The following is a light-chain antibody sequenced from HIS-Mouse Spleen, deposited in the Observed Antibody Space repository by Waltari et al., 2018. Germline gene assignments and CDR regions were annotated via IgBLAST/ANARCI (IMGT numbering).Light chain of an antibody. CDR1: SSDVGGYNY. CDR2: DVS. Sequence: QSALTQPASVSGSPGQSITISCTGPSSDVGGYNYFSWYQQHPGKAPKLMIYDVSNRPSGVSNRFSGSKSGNTASLTISGLQAEDEADYYCSSYTSSSTYVFGTGTKVTVL. V-gene: IGLV2-14*03. CDR3: SSYTSSSTYV. J-gene: IGLJ1*01.